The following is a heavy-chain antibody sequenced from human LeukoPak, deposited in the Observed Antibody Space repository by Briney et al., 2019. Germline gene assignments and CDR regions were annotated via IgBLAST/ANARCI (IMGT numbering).Heavy chain of an antibody. CDR3: ARAPPYYDILTGYYTSDNWFDP. J-gene: IGHJ5*02. CDR1: GYTFTSYD. D-gene: IGHD3-9*01. V-gene: IGHV1-8*01. CDR2: MNPNSGNT. Sequence: GASVKVSCKASGYTFTSYDINWVRQATGQGLEWMGWMNPNSGNTGYAQKFQGRVTMTRNTSISTAYMELSSLRSEDTAVYYCARAPPYYDILTGYYTSDNWFDPWGQGTLVTVSS.